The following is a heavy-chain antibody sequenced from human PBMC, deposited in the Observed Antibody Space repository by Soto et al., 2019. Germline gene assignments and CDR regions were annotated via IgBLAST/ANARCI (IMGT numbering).Heavy chain of an antibody. CDR2: IYHSGST. V-gene: IGHV4-30-2*01. CDR3: ARGMTPVTTLDY. D-gene: IGHD4-4*01. Sequence: SETLSLTCAVSGGSISSGGSSWSWIRQPPGKGLEWIGYIYHSGSTYYNPSLKSRVTISVDRSKNQFSLKLSSVTAADTAVYYCARGMTPVTTLDYWGQGTLVTVSS. CDR1: GGSISSGGSS. J-gene: IGHJ4*02.